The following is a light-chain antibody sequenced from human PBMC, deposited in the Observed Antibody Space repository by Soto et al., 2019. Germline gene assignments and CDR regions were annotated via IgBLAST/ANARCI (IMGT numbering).Light chain of an antibody. V-gene: IGLV2-14*01. CDR1: SSDVGGYNS. CDR2: EVS. Sequence: QSALTQPASVSGSPGQSITISCTGSSSDVGGYNSVSWYQQHPGKAPKLMISEVSNRPPGVSNRFSGSKSGNTASLTISGLQAEDEADYYCSSYTSTSTLIVFGAGTKLTVL. J-gene: IGLJ1*01. CDR3: SSYTSTSTLIV.